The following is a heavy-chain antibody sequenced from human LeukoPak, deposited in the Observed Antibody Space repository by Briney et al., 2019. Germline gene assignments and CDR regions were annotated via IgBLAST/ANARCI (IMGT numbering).Heavy chain of an antibody. J-gene: IGHJ5*02. D-gene: IGHD2-2*01. CDR2: IYPGDSDT. Sequence: GASLQISCKGSGYSFTSYWIGWVRQMPGKGLEWMGIIYPGDSDTRYSPSFQGQVTISADKSISTAYLQWSSLKASDTAMYYCARLPNIYCSSTSCFVFDPWGQGTLVTVSS. V-gene: IGHV5-51*01. CDR1: GYSFTSYW. CDR3: ARLPNIYCSSTSCFVFDP.